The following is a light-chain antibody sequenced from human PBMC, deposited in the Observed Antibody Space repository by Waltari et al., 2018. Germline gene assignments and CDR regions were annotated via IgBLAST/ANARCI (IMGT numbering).Light chain of an antibody. Sequence: QSALTQPASVSGSPGQSITISCAGTSSDVGNSNHVSWYQQHPGRAPKPIIYEVSERPSGVSNGFSGCKSGKPASLTISGRQAEDEADYYCYSYARTITFVFGGGTKLTVL. J-gene: IGLJ3*02. CDR1: SSDVGNSNH. V-gene: IGLV2-23*02. CDR2: EVS. CDR3: YSYARTITFV.